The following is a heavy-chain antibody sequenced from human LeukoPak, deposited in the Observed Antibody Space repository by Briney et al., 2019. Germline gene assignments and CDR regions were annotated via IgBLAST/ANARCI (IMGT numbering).Heavy chain of an antibody. J-gene: IGHJ4*02. Sequence: GGSLRLSCAASGFTVSSNYMSWVRQAPGKGLEWVSVIYSGDSTYYADSVKGRFTISRDNSKNTLYLQMSSLRAEDTAVYYCARQLSGWYDADPYWGQGTLVTVSS. CDR3: ARQLSGWYDADPY. CDR1: GFTVSSNY. CDR2: IYSGDST. V-gene: IGHV3-66*04. D-gene: IGHD6-19*01.